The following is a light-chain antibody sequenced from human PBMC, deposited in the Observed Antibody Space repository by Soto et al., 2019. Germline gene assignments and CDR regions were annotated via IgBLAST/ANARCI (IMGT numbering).Light chain of an antibody. J-gene: IGKJ4*01. CDR1: QGISSR. V-gene: IGKV1-12*01. CDR3: QQSNSFPLT. CDR2: AAS. Sequence: DIQMTQSPSSVSASVGDRVTITCRASQGISSRLAWYQQKPGKAPNLLIYAASSLQSGVLSRFSGSGSATAFTLTIGSLQPDDFATYYCQQSNSFPLTFGGGTKVEIK.